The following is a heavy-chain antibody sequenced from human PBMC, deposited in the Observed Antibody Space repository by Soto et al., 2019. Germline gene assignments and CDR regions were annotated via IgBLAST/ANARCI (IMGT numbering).Heavy chain of an antibody. Sequence: EVQLLESGGGLVQPGGSLRLSCAASGFTFSIYAMSWVRQAPGKGLEWVSAISGSGGSIYFANSVKGRFTISRDNSKDTMYLQMNRLRAEEKAVYYCAITPNLGDDCRAGTFRFFDLWGRGTLVTVSS. D-gene: IGHD2-21*02. V-gene: IGHV3-23*01. CDR3: AITPNLGDDCRAGTFRFFDL. J-gene: IGHJ2*01. CDR2: ISGSGGSI. CDR1: GFTFSIYA.